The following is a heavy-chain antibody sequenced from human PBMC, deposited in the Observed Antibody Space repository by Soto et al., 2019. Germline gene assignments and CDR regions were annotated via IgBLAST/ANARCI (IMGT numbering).Heavy chain of an antibody. Sequence: ASVKVSCKASGYNFTSYGISWVRQAPGQGLEWMGWISAYNGNTNYAQNLQGRVTMTTDTSTSTAYMELRSLRSDDTAVYYCARTLGLYYYDTSGYFKPPGYWGEGTLVTXSS. J-gene: IGHJ4*02. CDR1: GYNFTSYG. CDR2: ISAYNGNT. V-gene: IGHV1-18*01. CDR3: ARTLGLYYYDTSGYFKPPGY. D-gene: IGHD3-22*01.